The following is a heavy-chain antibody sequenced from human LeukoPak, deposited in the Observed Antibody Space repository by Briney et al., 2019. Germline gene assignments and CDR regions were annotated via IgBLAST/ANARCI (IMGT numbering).Heavy chain of an antibody. CDR1: GFNFSSYW. J-gene: IGHJ3*02. Sequence: GGSLRLSCAASGFNFSSYWMSWVRQAPGKGLEWVANIKQDGSEKYYVDSVKGRFTISRDNAKNSLYLQVNSLRAEDTAVYYCARGLSGIAAEDDAFDIWGQGTMVTVSS. CDR2: IKQDGSEK. V-gene: IGHV3-7*01. D-gene: IGHD6-13*01. CDR3: ARGLSGIAAEDDAFDI.